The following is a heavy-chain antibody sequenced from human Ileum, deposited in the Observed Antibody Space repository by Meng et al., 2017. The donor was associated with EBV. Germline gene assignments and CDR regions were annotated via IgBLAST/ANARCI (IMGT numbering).Heavy chain of an antibody. CDR3: AKNGEKYFEY. J-gene: IGHJ4*02. V-gene: IGHV4-4*02. Sequence: QVQLQESGPGLVNPSGTLSLPCAVSGGSISVINWWSWVRQSPEKGLKWIGEMSDSGITHYNPSLKSRVTISADKSNNQFSLKLTSVTSADTAVYFCAKNGEKYFEYWGQGTLVTVSS. CDR1: GGSISVINW. CDR2: MSDSGIT.